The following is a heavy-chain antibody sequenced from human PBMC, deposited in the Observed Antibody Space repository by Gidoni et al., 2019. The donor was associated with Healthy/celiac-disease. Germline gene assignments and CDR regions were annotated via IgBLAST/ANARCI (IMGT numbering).Heavy chain of an antibody. CDR3: ARDRVGYSSGWYSNWFDP. Sequence: QVQLQQSGPGLVKPSQTLSLTCAISGDSVSSNSAAWNWVRQSPSRGLEWLGRTYYRSKWYNDYAVSVKSRITINPDTSKNQFSLQLNSVTPEDTAVYYCARDRVGYSSGWYSNWFDPWGQGTLVTVSS. V-gene: IGHV6-1*01. D-gene: IGHD6-19*01. J-gene: IGHJ5*02. CDR2: TYYRSKWYN. CDR1: GDSVSSNSAA.